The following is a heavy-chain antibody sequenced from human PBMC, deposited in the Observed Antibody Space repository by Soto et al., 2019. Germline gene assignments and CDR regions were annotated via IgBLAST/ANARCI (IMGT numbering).Heavy chain of an antibody. J-gene: IGHJ4*02. CDR2: ISGSGGST. CDR3: VPLTFGATYCFDY. D-gene: IGHD2-21*02. CDR1: GFTFSIYA. Sequence: GGSLRLSCAASGFTFSIYAMSWVRQAPGKGLEWVSAISGSGGSTYYADSVKGRFTISRDNSKNTLYLQMNSLRAEDTAVYYCVPLTFGATYCFDYWGQGTLVTVSS. V-gene: IGHV3-23*01.